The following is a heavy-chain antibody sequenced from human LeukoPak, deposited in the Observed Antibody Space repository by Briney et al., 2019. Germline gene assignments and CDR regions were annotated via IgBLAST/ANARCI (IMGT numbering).Heavy chain of an antibody. CDR1: GFTVSSNY. V-gene: IGHV3-53*01. Sequence: GGSLRLSCAASGFTVSSNYMSWVRQAPGKGLEWVSVIYSGGSTDYADSVKGRFTISRDNSKNTLYLQMNSLRAEDTAVYYCARESELGRDGYNLGYWGQGTLVTVSS. D-gene: IGHD5-24*01. CDR2: IYSGGST. CDR3: ARESELGRDGYNLGY. J-gene: IGHJ4*02.